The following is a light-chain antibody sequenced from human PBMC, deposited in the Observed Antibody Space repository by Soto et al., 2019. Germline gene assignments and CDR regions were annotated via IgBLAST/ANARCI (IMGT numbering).Light chain of an antibody. CDR3: QQYDDWLRLT. CDR2: GAS. CDR1: QSVNIY. V-gene: IGKV3D-15*01. Sequence: EIVMTQSPATLSVSPGERATLSCRASQSVNIYLAGYQQKPFQAPRLLIFGASSRATGIPARFNGSGSGTELNLTIGSLQSEDVAVYFCQQYDDWLRLTFGGGTKVEIK. J-gene: IGKJ4*01.